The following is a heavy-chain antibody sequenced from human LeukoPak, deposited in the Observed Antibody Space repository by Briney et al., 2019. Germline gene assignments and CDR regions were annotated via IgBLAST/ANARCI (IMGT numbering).Heavy chain of an antibody. Sequence: ASVKVSCKASGYTFTGYYMHRVRQAPGQGLDWMRWINPNSGGTDYAQKFQGRVTMTRDTSISTGYMELSRLRSGDTAVYYCARDRTGEVDSWGQGTLVTVSS. V-gene: IGHV1-2*02. CDR3: ARDRTGEVDS. CDR1: GYTFTGYY. CDR2: INPNSGGT. J-gene: IGHJ4*02.